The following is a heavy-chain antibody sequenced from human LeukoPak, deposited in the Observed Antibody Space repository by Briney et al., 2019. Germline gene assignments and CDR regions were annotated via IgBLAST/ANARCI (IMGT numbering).Heavy chain of an antibody. D-gene: IGHD6-25*01. CDR3: ARGSSSDSLYYYYMDV. J-gene: IGHJ6*03. CDR2: IKQDGSEK. CDR1: EFTFNSYG. V-gene: IGHV3-7*01. Sequence: PGGSLRLSCAASEFTFNSYGMSWVRQAPGKGLEWVANIKQDGSEKYYVDSVKGRFTISRDNAKNSLYLQMNSLRAEDTAVYYCARGSSSDSLYYYYMDVWGKGTTVTVSS.